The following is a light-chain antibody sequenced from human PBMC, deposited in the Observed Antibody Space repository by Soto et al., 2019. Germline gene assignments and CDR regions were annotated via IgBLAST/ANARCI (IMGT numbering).Light chain of an antibody. Sequence: QSALTQPASVSGSPGQSITISCTGTSSDVGGYNYVSWYQQHPGKAPKLMIYDVSNRPSGVSNRFSGSKSGNTASLTISGLQTEDDADYYCSPYTGSSSLYVFGTGTKLTVL. CDR3: SPYTGSSSLYV. CDR1: SSDVGGYNY. J-gene: IGLJ1*01. V-gene: IGLV2-14*01. CDR2: DVS.